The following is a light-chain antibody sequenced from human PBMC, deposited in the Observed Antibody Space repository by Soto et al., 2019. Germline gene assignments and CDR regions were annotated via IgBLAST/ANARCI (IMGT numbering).Light chain of an antibody. Sequence: EIVLTQSPATLSLSPGERATLSCRASQSVSSYLAWYQQKPVQAPRLLIYGASNRATGIPARFSGSGSGTDFTLTISSLEPEDFAVYYCQHRGRWPRTFGQGTKLESK. J-gene: IGKJ2*01. CDR2: GAS. V-gene: IGKV3-11*01. CDR1: QSVSSY. CDR3: QHRGRWPRT.